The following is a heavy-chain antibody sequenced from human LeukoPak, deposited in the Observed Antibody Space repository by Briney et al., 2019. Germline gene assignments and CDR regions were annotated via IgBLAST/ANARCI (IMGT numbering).Heavy chain of an antibody. V-gene: IGHV1-69*04. CDR2: IIPILGIA. D-gene: IGHD1-26*01. CDR1: GGTFSSYA. Sequence: GASVKVSCKASGGTFSSYAISWVRQAPGQGLEWMGRIIPILGIANYAQKFQGRVTITADKSTSTAYMELSSLRAEDTAVYYCAKDRVPYSGSYPGAFDIWGQGTMVTVSS. CDR3: AKDRVPYSGSYPGAFDI. J-gene: IGHJ3*02.